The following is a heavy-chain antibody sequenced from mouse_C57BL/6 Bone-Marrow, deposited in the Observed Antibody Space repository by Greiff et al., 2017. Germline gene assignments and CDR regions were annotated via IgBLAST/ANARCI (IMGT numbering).Heavy chain of an antibody. V-gene: IGHV1-59*01. D-gene: IGHD2-5*01. Sequence: QVQLQQPGAELVRPGTSVKLSCKASGYTFTSYWMHWVKQRPGQGLEWIGVIDPSDSYTNYNQKFKGKATLTVDTSSSTAYMQLSSLTSEDSAVYYCARKDSNNYYAMDYWGQGTSVTVSS. CDR3: ARKDSNNYYAMDY. CDR2: IDPSDSYT. CDR1: GYTFTSYW. J-gene: IGHJ4*01.